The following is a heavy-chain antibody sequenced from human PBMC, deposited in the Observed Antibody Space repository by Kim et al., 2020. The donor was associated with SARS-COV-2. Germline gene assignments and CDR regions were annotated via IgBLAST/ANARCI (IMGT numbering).Heavy chain of an antibody. J-gene: IGHJ4*02. CDR1: GGTFSSYA. V-gene: IGHV1-69*13. CDR3: ARVDMDITMVRGVIPPRKIPADFDY. CDR2: IIPIFGTA. Sequence: SVKVSCKASGGTFSSYAISWVRQAPGQGLEWMGGIIPIFGTANYAQKFQGRVTITADESTSTAYMELSSLRSEDTAVYYCARVDMDITMVRGVIPPRKIPADFDYWGPGTLVTVSS. D-gene: IGHD3-10*01.